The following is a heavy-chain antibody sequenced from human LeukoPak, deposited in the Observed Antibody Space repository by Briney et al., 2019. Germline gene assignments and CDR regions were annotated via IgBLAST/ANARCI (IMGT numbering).Heavy chain of an antibody. CDR3: AKGGFGYSYGSRY. CDR1: VLTFSSYG. V-gene: IGHV3-30*18. Sequence: GGSLRLSCAASVLTFSSYGMDWVRQAPGKGLEWVAVISYDGSNKYYADSVKGRFTISRDNSKNTLYLQMNSLRAEDTAVYYCAKGGFGYSYGSRYWGQGTLVTVSS. CDR2: ISYDGSNK. J-gene: IGHJ4*02. D-gene: IGHD5-18*01.